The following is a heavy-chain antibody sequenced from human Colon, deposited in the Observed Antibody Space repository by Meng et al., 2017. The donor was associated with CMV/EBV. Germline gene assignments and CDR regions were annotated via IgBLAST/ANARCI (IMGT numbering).Heavy chain of an antibody. CDR3: ATTIVVLPAATTDY. J-gene: IGHJ4*02. Sequence: GGSLRLSCSASGYTFNNYWMHWVRQAPGKGLEWVSSISSSSRDINYADSVKGRFTISRDNAKNSLYLQMNSLRAEDSGVYYCATTIVVLPAATTDYWGQGTLVTVSS. D-gene: IGHD2-15*01. CDR2: ISSSSRDI. CDR1: GYTFNNYW. V-gene: IGHV3-21*01.